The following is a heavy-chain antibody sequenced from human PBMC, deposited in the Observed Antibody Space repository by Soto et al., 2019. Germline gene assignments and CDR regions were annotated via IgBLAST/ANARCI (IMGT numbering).Heavy chain of an antibody. CDR3: ARAGRRYSSGWYEDY. CDR1: GGSISSGGYS. V-gene: IGHV4-30-2*01. J-gene: IGHJ4*02. CDR2: IYHSGST. Sequence: PSETLSLTCAVSGGSISSGGYSWSWIRQPPGKGLEWIGYIYHSGSTYYNPSLKSRVTISVDRSKNQFSLKLSSVTAADTAVYYCARAGRRYSSGWYEDYWGQGTLVTVSS. D-gene: IGHD6-19*01.